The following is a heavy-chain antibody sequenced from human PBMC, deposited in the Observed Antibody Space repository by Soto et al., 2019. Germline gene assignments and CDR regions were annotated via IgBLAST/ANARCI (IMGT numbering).Heavy chain of an antibody. J-gene: IGHJ6*02. Sequence: GGSLRLSCAASGFTFRSYAMNWVRQVPGKGLEWVSALSGGVDNTYYADSVKGRFTISRDSSKNMVFLQMSSLRVEDSAVYYCAKTHNRNYRHGMDVWGQGTRVTVSS. CDR3: AKTHNRNYRHGMDV. V-gene: IGHV3-23*01. CDR1: GFTFRSYA. D-gene: IGHD1-7*01. CDR2: LSGGVDNT.